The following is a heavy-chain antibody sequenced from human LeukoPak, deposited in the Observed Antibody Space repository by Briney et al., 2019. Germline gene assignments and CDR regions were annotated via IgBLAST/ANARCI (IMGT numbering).Heavy chain of an antibody. V-gene: IGHV3-23*01. CDR3: ARYCITTSCQDDNSYYGMDV. CDR2: ISDST. CDR1: GFTFSSYA. J-gene: IGHJ6*02. D-gene: IGHD2-2*01. Sequence: PGGSLRLSCAASGFTFSSYAMSWVRQAPGTGLEWVSAISDSTYYADSVKGRFTISRDNSKNTLYLLMNSLRAEDTAVYFCARYCITTSCQDDNSYYGMDVWGQGTTVTVSS.